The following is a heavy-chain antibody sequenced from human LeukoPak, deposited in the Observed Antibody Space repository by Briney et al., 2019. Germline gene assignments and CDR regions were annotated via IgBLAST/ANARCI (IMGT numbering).Heavy chain of an antibody. CDR1: GFTFSNSW. Sequence: GGSLRLSCAVSGFTFSNSWMSWVRQAPGKGLEWVANIKTDGSDKNYVDSVKGRFTISRDNAKNSLYLQMNSLRAEDTAVYFCARDRAWFDPWGQGTLVTVSS. J-gene: IGHJ5*02. CDR2: IKTDGSDK. V-gene: IGHV3-7*04. CDR3: ARDRAWFDP.